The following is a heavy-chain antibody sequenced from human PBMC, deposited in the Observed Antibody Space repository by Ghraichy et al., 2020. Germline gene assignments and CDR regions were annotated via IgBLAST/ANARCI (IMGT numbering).Heavy chain of an antibody. CDR3: ARDAYYYDSSGAPELGMDV. J-gene: IGHJ6*02. CDR1: GFIVNTVY. V-gene: IGHV3-66*01. Sequence: SCSASGFIVNTVYMNWVRQAPGKGLEWVSVIYSGGSTNYAYSVKGRCTISRDSSKNVVYLLMNSLRAEDTAVYYCARDAYYYDSSGAPELGMDVWGQGTTVTVSS. D-gene: IGHD3-22*01. CDR2: IYSGGST.